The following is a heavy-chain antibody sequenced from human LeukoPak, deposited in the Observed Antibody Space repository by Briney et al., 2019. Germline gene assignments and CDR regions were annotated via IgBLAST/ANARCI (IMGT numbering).Heavy chain of an antibody. J-gene: IGHJ4*02. CDR2: MNPNTGNT. D-gene: IGHD2-2*01. CDR1: GYTFNSYD. CDR3: ARGIRNQLLSEY. Sequence: ASVKVSCKASGYTFNSYDINWVRQATGQGLEWMGWMNPNTGNTGYGERFQGRVTMTGDTSISTAYMELSSLISEDTAVYYCARGIRNQLLSEYWGQGSLVTVSS. V-gene: IGHV1-8*01.